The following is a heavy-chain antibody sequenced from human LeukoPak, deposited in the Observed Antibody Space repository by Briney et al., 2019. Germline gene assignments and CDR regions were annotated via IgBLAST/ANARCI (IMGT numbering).Heavy chain of an antibody. J-gene: IGHJ4*02. V-gene: IGHV3-23*01. CDR1: GFTFSSYA. Sequence: GRSLRLSCAASGFTFSSYAMNWVRQAPGKGLEWVSAISGSGGTTNYADSVKGRFTISRDNSKNTLYLQMNSLRAEDTAVYYCAKRWGSGSYPFDYWGQGTLVTVSS. CDR2: ISGSGGTT. CDR3: AKRWGSGSYPFDY. D-gene: IGHD3-10*01.